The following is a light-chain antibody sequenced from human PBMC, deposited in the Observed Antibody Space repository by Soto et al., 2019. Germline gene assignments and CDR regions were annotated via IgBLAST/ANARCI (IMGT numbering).Light chain of an antibody. J-gene: IGKJ4*01. CDR1: QSIASY. CDR2: AAS. Sequence: DIQMTQSPSSLSASVGDRVTITCRASQSIASYLNWYQQKPGKAPKLLIYAASSLQSGVPSGFSGSGSGTDFTLTISSLQPEDFATYYCQQANSFPLTFGGGTKVEIK. CDR3: QQANSFPLT. V-gene: IGKV1-39*01.